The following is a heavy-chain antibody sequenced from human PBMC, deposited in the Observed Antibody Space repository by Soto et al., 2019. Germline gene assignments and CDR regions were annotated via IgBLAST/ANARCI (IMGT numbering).Heavy chain of an antibody. CDR3: TRPHGGSSGWDNWFDP. V-gene: IGHV4-59*01. J-gene: IGHJ5*02. CDR1: GGSISSYY. CDR2: IYYSGST. D-gene: IGHD6-25*01. Sequence: SETLSLTCTVSGGSISSYYWSWIRQPPGKGLEWIGYIYYSGSTNYNPSLKSRVTISVDTSKNQFSLKLSSVTAADTAVYYCTRPHGGSSGWDNWFDPWGQGTLVTVSS.